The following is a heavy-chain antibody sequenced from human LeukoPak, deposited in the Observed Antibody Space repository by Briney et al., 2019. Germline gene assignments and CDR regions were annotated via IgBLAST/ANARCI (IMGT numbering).Heavy chain of an antibody. D-gene: IGHD3-10*01. J-gene: IGHJ5*02. CDR3: ARDAHGPMVRGVIRYNWFDP. V-gene: IGHV4-31*03. CDR2: IYYSGST. CDR1: GYSIGSISSTYY. Sequence: SETLSLTCTVSGYSIGSISSTYYWGWVRQHPGKGLEWIGYIYYSGSTYYNPSLKSRVTISVDTSKNQFSLKLSSVTAADTAVYYCARDAHGPMVRGVIRYNWFDPWGQGTLVTVSS.